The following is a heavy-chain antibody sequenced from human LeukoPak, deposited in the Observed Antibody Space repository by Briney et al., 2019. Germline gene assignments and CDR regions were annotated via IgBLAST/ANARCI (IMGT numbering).Heavy chain of an antibody. J-gene: IGHJ4*02. CDR3: ARGPYYSDRSVENY. Sequence: GGSLRLSCVASGFTFSNYWLTWVHQAPGNGLEWMANIKQDGSEKYYVDSVKGRFTISRDNAKNSLYLQMNSLRAEDTAVYYCARGPYYSDRSVENYWGQGTLVTVSS. CDR1: GFTFSNYW. CDR2: IKQDGSEK. D-gene: IGHD3-22*01. V-gene: IGHV3-7*01.